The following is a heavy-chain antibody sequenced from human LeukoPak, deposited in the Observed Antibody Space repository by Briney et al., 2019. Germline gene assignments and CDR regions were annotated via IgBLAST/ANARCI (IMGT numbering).Heavy chain of an antibody. Sequence: QSGGSLRLSCAASGFTFSSYWMSWVRQAPGKGLEWVANIKQDGSEKYYVDSVKGRFTISRDNAKNSLYLRMNSLRAEDTAVYYCARDRSTVVTSDFDYWGQGTLVTVSS. CDR3: ARDRSTVVTSDFDY. D-gene: IGHD4-23*01. CDR1: GFTFSSYW. CDR2: IKQDGSEK. V-gene: IGHV3-7*03. J-gene: IGHJ4*02.